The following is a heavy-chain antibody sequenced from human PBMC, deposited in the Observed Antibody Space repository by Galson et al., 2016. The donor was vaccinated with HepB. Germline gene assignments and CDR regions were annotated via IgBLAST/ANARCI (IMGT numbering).Heavy chain of an antibody. CDR3: ARLTISSGWPRSDF. D-gene: IGHD6-19*01. Sequence: SVKVSCKASGYIFGTHGINWVRQAPGQGLEWMGWISGYNGDTRSAQNFQGRVTLTMDTSTSTAYMEMKDLRSDDTAVYFGARLTISSGWPRSDFWGQGTLVAVSS. CDR2: ISGYNGDT. J-gene: IGHJ4*02. CDR1: GYIFGTHG. V-gene: IGHV1-18*01.